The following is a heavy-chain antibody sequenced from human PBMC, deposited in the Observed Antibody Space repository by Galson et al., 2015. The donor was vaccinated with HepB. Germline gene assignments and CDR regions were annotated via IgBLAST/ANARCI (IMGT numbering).Heavy chain of an antibody. V-gene: IGHV3-23*01. CDR1: GFSFDAYA. Sequence: SLRLSCAASGFSFDAYAMSWVRQAPGKGLEWVSTVSGSGITTYHSDSVTGRFTISRDNSKNTVNLHMSSLRAEDTAIYYCAKDPDYDFYSGKGTTFHSWGPGTLVTASS. J-gene: IGHJ4*02. CDR3: AKDPDYDFYSGKGTTFHS. CDR2: VSGSGITT. D-gene: IGHD3-3*01.